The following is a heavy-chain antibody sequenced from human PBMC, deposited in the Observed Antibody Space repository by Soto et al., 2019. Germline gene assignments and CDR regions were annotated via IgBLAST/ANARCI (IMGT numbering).Heavy chain of an antibody. V-gene: IGHV4-59*01. CDR2: VSYNGST. J-gene: IGHJ4*02. Sequence: PSETLSLTCTVSDGSINFYYWTWIRQSPGKGLEWIGYVSYNGSTDYSPSLKSRVSISLDTSRSRFSLRLTSVTAADTATYYCARGQYFRFWSGLKYYFDNWGPGALVTVSS. D-gene: IGHD3-3*01. CDR1: DGSINFYY. CDR3: ARGQYFRFWSGLKYYFDN.